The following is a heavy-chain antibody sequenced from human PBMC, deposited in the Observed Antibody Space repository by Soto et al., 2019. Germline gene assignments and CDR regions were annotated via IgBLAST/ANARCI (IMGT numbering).Heavy chain of an antibody. CDR3: ARELGDYSWGSYRPTGAFDI. CDR1: GGSISSGGYY. V-gene: IGHV4-31*03. D-gene: IGHD3-16*02. J-gene: IGHJ3*02. Sequence: QVQLEESGPGLVKPSQTLSLTCTVSGGSISSGGYYWSWIRQHPGKGLEWIGYIYYSGSTYYNPSLKSRVTISVDTSKNQFSLKLSSVTAADTAVYYCARELGDYSWGSYRPTGAFDIWGQGTMVTVSS. CDR2: IYYSGST.